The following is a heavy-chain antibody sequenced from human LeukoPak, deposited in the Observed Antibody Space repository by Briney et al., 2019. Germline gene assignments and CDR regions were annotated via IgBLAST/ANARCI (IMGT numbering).Heavy chain of an antibody. CDR2: FNPNSGGT. CDR3: ARDVGGTTGYSRGWFDP. Sequence: ASVKVSCKASGYTFTGYYMHWVRQAPGQGLEWMGWFNPNSGGTNYAQKFQGRVTMTRDTSISTAYMELSRLRSDDTAVYYCARDVGGTTGYSRGWFDPWGQGTLVTVSS. J-gene: IGHJ5*02. V-gene: IGHV1-2*02. CDR1: GYTFTGYY. D-gene: IGHD6-13*01.